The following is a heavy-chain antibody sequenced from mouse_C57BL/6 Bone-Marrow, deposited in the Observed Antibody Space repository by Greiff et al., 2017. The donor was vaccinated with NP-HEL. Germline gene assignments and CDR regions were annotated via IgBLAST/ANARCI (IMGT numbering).Heavy chain of an antibody. D-gene: IGHD2-5*01. J-gene: IGHJ2*01. CDR1: GYAFTNYL. Sequence: VQLQQSGAELVRPGTSVKVSCKASGYAFTNYLIEWVKQRPGQGLEWIGVINPGSGGTNYNEKFKGKATLTADKSSSTAYMQLSSLTSEDSAVYFCARSPYYSNLYFDYWGQGTTLTVSS. CDR2: INPGSGGT. CDR3: ARSPYYSNLYFDY. V-gene: IGHV1-54*01.